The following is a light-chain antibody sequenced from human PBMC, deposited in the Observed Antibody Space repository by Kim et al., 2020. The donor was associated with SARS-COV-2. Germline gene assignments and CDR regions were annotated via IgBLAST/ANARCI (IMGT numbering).Light chain of an antibody. J-gene: IGLJ3*02. V-gene: IGLV3-19*01. CDR3: NSRDISGNHPYWV. CDR1: SLRSYY. Sequence: SSELTQDPAVSVALGQTVRITCQGDSLRSYYASWYQQKPGQAPVLVIYGKNNRPSGIPDRFSGSSSGNTASLTITGAQAEDEADYYCNSRDISGNHPYWVFGGGTQLTVL. CDR2: GKN.